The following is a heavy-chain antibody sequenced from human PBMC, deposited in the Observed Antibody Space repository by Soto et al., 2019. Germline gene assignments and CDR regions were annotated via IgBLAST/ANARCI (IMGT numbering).Heavy chain of an antibody. Sequence: QVQLVQSGAEVKKPGSSVKVSCKASGGTFSSYAISWVRQAPGQGLEWMGGIIPIFGTANYAQKFQGRVTITADESTSTADMELSSLRSEDTAVYYCATPGYSSGWSAYYFDYWGQGTLVTVSS. CDR2: IIPIFGTA. D-gene: IGHD6-19*01. J-gene: IGHJ4*02. V-gene: IGHV1-69*01. CDR3: ATPGYSSGWSAYYFDY. CDR1: GGTFSSYA.